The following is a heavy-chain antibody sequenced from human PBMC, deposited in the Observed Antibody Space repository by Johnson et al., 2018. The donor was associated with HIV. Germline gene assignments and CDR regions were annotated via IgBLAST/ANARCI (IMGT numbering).Heavy chain of an antibody. J-gene: IGHJ3*02. CDR3: ARDSPWELTAFDI. Sequence: MLLVESGGGVVQPGRSLRLSCAASGFTFSSYGMHWVRQAPGKGLEWVSYISRSGSTIYYADSVKGRFTISRDNAKNSLYLQMNSLRAEDTAVYYCARDSPWELTAFDIWGQGTMVTVSS. CDR1: GFTFSSYG. V-gene: IGHV3-48*04. D-gene: IGHD1-26*01. CDR2: ISRSGSTI.